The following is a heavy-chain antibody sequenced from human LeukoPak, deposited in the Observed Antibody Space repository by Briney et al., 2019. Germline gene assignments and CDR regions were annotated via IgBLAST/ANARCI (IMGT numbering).Heavy chain of an antibody. Sequence: GRSLRLSCAASGFTFSSYGMHWVRQAPGKGLEWVAVISYDGSNKYYADSVKGRFTISRDNSKNTLYLQMYSLRAEDTAVYYCANIAVAVGRYFDYWGQGTLVTVSS. CDR2: ISYDGSNK. D-gene: IGHD6-19*01. J-gene: IGHJ4*02. CDR1: GFTFSSYG. V-gene: IGHV3-30*18. CDR3: ANIAVAVGRYFDY.